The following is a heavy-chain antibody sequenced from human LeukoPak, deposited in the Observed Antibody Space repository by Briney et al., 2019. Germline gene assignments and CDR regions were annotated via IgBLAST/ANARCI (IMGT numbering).Heavy chain of an antibody. CDR1: GYTFTGYY. D-gene: IGHD3-16*01. V-gene: IGHV1-2*02. Sequence: ASVKVSYKASGYTFTGYYMHWVRQAPGQGLEWMGWINLNSGGTKYAQKFEGRVTMTRDTSIRTAYMELRRLRCDEKAVYYFSRDYTPLGPMTPGYGGQGTLVTVSS. J-gene: IGHJ4*02. CDR3: SRDYTPLGPMTPGY. CDR2: INLNSGGT.